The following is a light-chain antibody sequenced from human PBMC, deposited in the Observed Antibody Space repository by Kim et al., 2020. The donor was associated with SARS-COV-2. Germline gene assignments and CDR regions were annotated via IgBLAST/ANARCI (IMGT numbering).Light chain of an antibody. CDR1: NIGTKS. V-gene: IGLV3-21*01. J-gene: IGLJ2*01. CDR3: KVWDSRSGI. Sequence: SLAPGQTARITCGGNNIGTKSVHWYQQKPGQAPVVVIFYDNDRPSDIPERFAGSNSGNTATLTISRVEAGDEADYYCKVWDSRSGIFGGGTQLTVL. CDR2: YDN.